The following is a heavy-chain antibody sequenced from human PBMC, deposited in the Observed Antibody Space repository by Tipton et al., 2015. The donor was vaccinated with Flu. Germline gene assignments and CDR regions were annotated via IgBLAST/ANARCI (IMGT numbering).Heavy chain of an antibody. CDR3: ARDRSGYESNAFDI. D-gene: IGHD3-3*01. V-gene: IGHV3-21*01. J-gene: IGHJ3*02. CDR2: ISSSSSYI. Sequence: SLRLSCAASGFTFDDYAMHWVRQAPGKGLEWVSSISSSSSYIYYADSVKGRFTISRDNAKNSLYLQMNSLRAEDTAVYYCARDRSGYESNAFDIWGQGTMVTVSS. CDR1: GFTFDDYA.